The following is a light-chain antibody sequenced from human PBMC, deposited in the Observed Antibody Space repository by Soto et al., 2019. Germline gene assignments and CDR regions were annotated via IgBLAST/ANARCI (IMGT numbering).Light chain of an antibody. J-gene: IGKJ2*01. CDR1: QPVNSRY. CDR3: QQYGGSPPYT. V-gene: IGKV3-20*01. Sequence: IVLTQSPGTLSLSPGERATLSCRASQPVNSRYLAWYQQKPGQAPRLLIYSVSSRAAGIPDRFSGSGSGTYFTLTITRLEPEDFAVYYCQQYGGSPPYTFGQGTNLEIK. CDR2: SVS.